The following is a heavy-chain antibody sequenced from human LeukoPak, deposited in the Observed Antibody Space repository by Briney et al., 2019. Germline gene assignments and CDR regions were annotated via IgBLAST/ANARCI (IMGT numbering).Heavy chain of an antibody. J-gene: IGHJ3*02. Sequence: SETLSLTCSVSGGSISGSGFYWGWIRRPPGKGLEWIGSIYYSGSTHYNPSLKSRVTISADTSKNQFSLRFNSVTAADTAVYFCYSGGNFEAFDIWGQGTMVTVSS. CDR3: YSGGNFEAFDI. CDR2: IYYSGST. CDR1: GGSISGSGFY. V-gene: IGHV4-39*01. D-gene: IGHD4-23*01.